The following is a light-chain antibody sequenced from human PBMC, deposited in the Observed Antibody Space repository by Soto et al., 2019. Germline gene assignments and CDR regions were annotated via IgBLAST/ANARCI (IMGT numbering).Light chain of an antibody. CDR2: DVS. CDR3: GSYTSSGTYV. CDR1: SSDVGGYEF. V-gene: IGLV2-14*01. J-gene: IGLJ1*01. Sequence: QSVLTQPASVSGSPGQPITISCTGTSSDVGGYEFVSWYQQHPDNAPKLIIYDVSDRPSGESSRFSGSKSANTASLTISGLQAEDEADYYCGSYTSSGTYVFGTGTKVTVL.